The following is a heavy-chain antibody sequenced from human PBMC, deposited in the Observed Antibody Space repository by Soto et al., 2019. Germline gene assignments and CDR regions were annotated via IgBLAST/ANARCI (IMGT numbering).Heavy chain of an antibody. D-gene: IGHD4-4*01. J-gene: IGHJ4*02. V-gene: IGHV5-51*01. CDR1: VYTFTNYW. CDR2: IFPRDSDT. Sequence: GESLQISCQTSVYTFTNYWIGWVRHMPGRGLAWMGLIFPRDSDTRYNSSFECQVTISSDRSIATAYLKWTSLKASDTAIYFCARLGSLLQPIDYWGQGTPDTVPQ. CDR3: ARLGSLLQPIDY.